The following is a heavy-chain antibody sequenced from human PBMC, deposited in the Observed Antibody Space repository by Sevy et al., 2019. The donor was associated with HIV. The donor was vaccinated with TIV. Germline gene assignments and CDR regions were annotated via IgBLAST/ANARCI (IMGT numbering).Heavy chain of an antibody. J-gene: IGHJ6*02. Sequence: ASVKVSCKASGYTFTSYDINWVRQATGQGLEWMGWMNPNSGNTGYAQNFQGRVTMTRNTSISTAYMELSSLRSEDTAVYYCARGYGSGSLPLGGPFNYYYYYGMDVWGQGTTVTVSS. CDR2: MNPNSGNT. CDR3: ARGYGSGSLPLGGPFNYYYYYGMDV. CDR1: GYTFTSYD. D-gene: IGHD3-10*01. V-gene: IGHV1-8*01.